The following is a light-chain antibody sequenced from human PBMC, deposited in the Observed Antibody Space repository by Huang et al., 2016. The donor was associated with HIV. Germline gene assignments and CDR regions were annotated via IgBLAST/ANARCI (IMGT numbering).Light chain of an antibody. CDR3: QQYGDSSYS. J-gene: IGKJ2*01. CDR1: QTVRNRF. V-gene: IGKV3D-20*01. Sequence: EIVLTQSPATFYLSPGERDTLSCGATQTVRNRFFAWFQQKPCLAPRLLIYDASFRATGIPDRFSCSGSGTDFTLTINRLEPEDFAVYYCQQYGDSSYSFGQGTKLQIK. CDR2: DAS.